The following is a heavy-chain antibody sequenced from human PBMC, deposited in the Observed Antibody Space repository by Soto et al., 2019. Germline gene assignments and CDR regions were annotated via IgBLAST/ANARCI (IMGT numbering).Heavy chain of an antibody. V-gene: IGHV1-69*13. CDR2: IIPIFGTA. Sequence: SVKVSCKASGGTFSSYAISWVRQAPGQGLEWMGGIIPIFGTANYAQKFQGRVTITADESTSTAYMELSSLRAEDTGIYYCSTLPRNRRGSPFNCWGQGTQVTVS. CDR1: GGTFSSYA. J-gene: IGHJ4*02. CDR3: STLPRNRRGSPFNC. D-gene: IGHD3-10*01.